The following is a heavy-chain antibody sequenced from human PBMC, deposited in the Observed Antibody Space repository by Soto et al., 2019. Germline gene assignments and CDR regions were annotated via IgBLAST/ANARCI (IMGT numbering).Heavy chain of an antibody. CDR3: ARVNCSSTSCCDFYYYGMDV. CDR1: GDSVSSNSAA. Sequence: SQTLSLTCAISGDSVSSNSAAWNWIRQSPSRGLEWLGRTYYRSKWYNDYAVSVKSRITINPDTSKNQFSLQLNSVTPEDTAVYYCARVNCSSTSCCDFYYYGMDVWGQGTTVTVSS. D-gene: IGHD2-2*01. J-gene: IGHJ6*02. CDR2: TYYRSKWYN. V-gene: IGHV6-1*01.